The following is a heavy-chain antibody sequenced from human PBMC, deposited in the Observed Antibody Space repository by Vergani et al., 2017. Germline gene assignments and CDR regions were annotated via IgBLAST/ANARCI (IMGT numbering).Heavy chain of an antibody. Sequence: QLQLQESGPGLVKPSETLSLTCTVSGGSIISSSYYWGWIRQPPGKGLEWIGSIYYSGSTYYNPSLKSRVTISVDTSKNQFSLKLSSVTAADTAVYYCAREGVGAVFDYWGQGTLVTVSS. CDR1: GGSIISSSYY. V-gene: IGHV4-39*07. CDR3: AREGVGAVFDY. D-gene: IGHD1-26*01. J-gene: IGHJ4*02. CDR2: IYYSGST.